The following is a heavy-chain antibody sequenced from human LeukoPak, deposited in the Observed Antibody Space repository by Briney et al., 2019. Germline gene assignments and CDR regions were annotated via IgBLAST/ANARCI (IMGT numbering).Heavy chain of an antibody. CDR1: GFTFSSYE. CDR3: ARESGMASLRDYYGMDV. CDR2: ISSSGSTI. Sequence: GGSLRLSCAASGFTFSSYEMNWVRQAPGKRLEWVSYISSSGSTIYYADSVKGRFTISRDNAKNSLYLQMNSLRAEDTAVYYCARESGMASLRDYYGMDVWGQGTTVTVSS. V-gene: IGHV3-48*03. D-gene: IGHD1-26*01. J-gene: IGHJ6*02.